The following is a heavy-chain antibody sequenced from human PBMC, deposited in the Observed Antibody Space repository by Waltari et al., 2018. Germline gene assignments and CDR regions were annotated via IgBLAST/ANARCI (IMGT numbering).Heavy chain of an antibody. CDR2: FDPEDGET. CDR3: ATLGGYFDY. J-gene: IGHJ4*02. V-gene: IGHV1-24*01. D-gene: IGHD2-15*01. CDR1: GFTFSSYA. Sequence: QVQLVESGGGVVQPGRSLRLSCAASGFTFSSYAMHWVRQAPGKGLEWMGGFDPEDGETIYAQKFQGRVTMTEDTSTDTAYMELSSLRSEDTAVYYCATLGGYFDYWGQGTLVTVSS.